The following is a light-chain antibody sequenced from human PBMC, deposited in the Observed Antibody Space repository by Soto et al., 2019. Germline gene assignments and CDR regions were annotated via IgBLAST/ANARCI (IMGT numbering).Light chain of an antibody. CDR3: HQYNNWLTWT. V-gene: IGKV3-15*01. J-gene: IGKJ1*01. CDR1: QSVSSN. Sequence: EIVMTQSPATLSVSPGERATLSCRASQSVSSNLAWYQQKPGQAPRLLIYGASTRATGIPARFSGSGSGTEFTLTISSLQSEDFAVYYCHQYNNWLTWTCGQGTKLDIK. CDR2: GAS.